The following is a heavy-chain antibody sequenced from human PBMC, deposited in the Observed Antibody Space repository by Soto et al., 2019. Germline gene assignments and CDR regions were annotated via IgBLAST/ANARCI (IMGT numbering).Heavy chain of an antibody. Sequence: QVQLQESGPGLVKPSQTLSLTCTVSGGSISSGGYYWRWIRQHPGKGLEWIGYIYYSGSTYYNPSLKSRVTIAVDTSKNQFSLKLSSVTAADRAVYYCNSITIFGVVINWGQGTLVTVSS. D-gene: IGHD3-3*01. V-gene: IGHV4-31*03. CDR2: IYYSGST. CDR3: NSITIFGVVIN. J-gene: IGHJ4*02. CDR1: GGSISSGGYY.